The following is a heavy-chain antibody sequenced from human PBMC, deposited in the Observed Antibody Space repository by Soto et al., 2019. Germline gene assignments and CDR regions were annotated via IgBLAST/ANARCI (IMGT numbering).Heavy chain of an antibody. CDR1: GGTFSSYA. V-gene: IGHV1-2*02. CDR3: ARVTLKAGNWFDP. J-gene: IGHJ5*02. CDR2: INPNSRGT. Sequence: ASVKVSCKASGGTFSSYAMSWVRQAPGQGFEWMGWINPNSRGTNYAQKFQGRVTMTRDTSNSTAYMELRGLRSDDTAGYYCARVTLKAGNWFDPWGQGTLVTVSS.